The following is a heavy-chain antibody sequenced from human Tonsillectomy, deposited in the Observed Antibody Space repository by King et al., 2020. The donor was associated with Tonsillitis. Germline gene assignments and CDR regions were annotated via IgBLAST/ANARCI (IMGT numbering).Heavy chain of an antibody. Sequence: QLVQSGGGVVQPGKSLRLSCAASGFAFSSFSMHWVRQAPGKGLEWVAVISRDGSSEYYADSVKGRFTISRDNSMNTLYLQMNTLTSADAAVYYCASNIIDAGDTNFDYWGQGTLVTVSS. CDR2: ISRDGSSE. J-gene: IGHJ4*02. CDR3: ASNIIDAGDTNFDY. V-gene: IGHV3-30*04. CDR1: GFAFSSFS. D-gene: IGHD2/OR15-2a*01.